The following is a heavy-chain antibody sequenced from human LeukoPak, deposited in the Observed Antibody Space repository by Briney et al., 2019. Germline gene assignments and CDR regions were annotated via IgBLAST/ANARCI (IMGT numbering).Heavy chain of an antibody. J-gene: IGHJ5*02. CDR2: INPNSGGT. CDR3: ARDIVVVPAAIFDP. D-gene: IGHD2-2*01. CDR1: GYTFTGYY. Sequence: ASVKVSCKASGYTFTGYYMHWVRQAPGQGLEWMGWINPNSGGTNYAQKFQGRVTMTRDTSISTAYMKLSRLRSDDTAVYYCARDIVVVPAAIFDPWGQGTLVTVSS. V-gene: IGHV1-2*02.